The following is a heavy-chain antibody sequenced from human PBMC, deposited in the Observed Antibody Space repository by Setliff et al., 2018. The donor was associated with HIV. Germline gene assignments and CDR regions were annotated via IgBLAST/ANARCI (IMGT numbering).Heavy chain of an antibody. J-gene: IGHJ6*03. Sequence: ASVKVSCKASGGTFSNYAISWVRQAPGQGLEWMGGILPIFGTPNYAQKFQGRVTITADISTSTAYMELSSLRSEDTAIYYCARVGSSTINSDYYYLDVWGKGTTVTVSS. D-gene: IGHD2-2*01. CDR2: ILPIFGTP. CDR1: GGTFSNYA. CDR3: ARVGSSTINSDYYYLDV. V-gene: IGHV1-69*06.